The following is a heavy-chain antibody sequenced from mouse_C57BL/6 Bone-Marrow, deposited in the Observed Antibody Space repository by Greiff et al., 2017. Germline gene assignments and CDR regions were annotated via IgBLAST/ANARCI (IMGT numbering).Heavy chain of an antibody. CDR1: GYTFTDHT. CDR3: ARGALYGSIFDY. V-gene: IGHV1-78*01. CDR2: IYPRGGST. J-gene: IGHJ2*01. Sequence: VQLQESDAELVKPGASVKISCKVSGYTFTDHTIHWMKQRPEQGLEWIGYIYPRGGSTKYNEKFKGKATLTADKSSSTAYMQLNSLTSEDSAVYFCARGALYGSIFDYWGQGTTLTVSS. D-gene: IGHD1-1*01.